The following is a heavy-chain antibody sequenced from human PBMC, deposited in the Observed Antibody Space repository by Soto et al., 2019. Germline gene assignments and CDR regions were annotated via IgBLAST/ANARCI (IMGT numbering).Heavy chain of an antibody. CDR2: IRSSSSYI. CDR1: GFTFSSYS. D-gene: IGHD3-10*01. Sequence: GESLKISCAASGFTFSSYSMNWVRQAPGKGLEWVSSIRSSSSYIYYAESVKGRFTISIDNSMNSLYLQMNSQRAEATAVHYCARDRIGGSVAVSDSVAFDIGGQGTMVTVSS. V-gene: IGHV3-21*01. J-gene: IGHJ3*02. CDR3: ARDRIGGSVAVSDSVAFDI.